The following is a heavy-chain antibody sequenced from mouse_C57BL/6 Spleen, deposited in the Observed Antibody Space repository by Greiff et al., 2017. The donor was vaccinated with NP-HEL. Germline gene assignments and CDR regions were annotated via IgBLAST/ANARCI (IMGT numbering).Heavy chain of an antibody. CDR2: TNPTNGRT. CDR1: GYTFTSYW. CDR3: ARIKKIVATYFDY. Sequence: VQLQQSGAELVKAGASVKMSCKASGYTFTSYWMHWVKQRLGQGLEWFAETNPTNGRTYYNEKFKSKATLTVDTSSSTAYILLSVPTFEDSAVYDLARIKKIVATYFDYWGQGTTLTGSS. D-gene: IGHD1-1*01. V-gene: IGHV1S81*02. J-gene: IGHJ2*01.